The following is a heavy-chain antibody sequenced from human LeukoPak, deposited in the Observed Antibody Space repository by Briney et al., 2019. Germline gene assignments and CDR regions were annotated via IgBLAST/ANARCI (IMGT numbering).Heavy chain of an antibody. CDR2: ISYDGSNK. CDR3: ARGGSSWSRVFFDY. CDR1: GFTFSSYA. D-gene: IGHD6-13*01. V-gene: IGHV3-30-3*01. Sequence: PGRSLRLSCAASGFTFSSYAMHWVRQAPGKGLEWVAVISYDGSNKYYADSVKGRFTISRDNSKNTLYLQMNSLRAEDTAVYYCARGGSSWSRVFFDYWGQGTLVTVSS. J-gene: IGHJ4*02.